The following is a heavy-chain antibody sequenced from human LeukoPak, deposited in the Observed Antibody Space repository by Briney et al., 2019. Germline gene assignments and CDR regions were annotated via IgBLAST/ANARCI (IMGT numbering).Heavy chain of an antibody. CDR1: GYTFTDYY. Sequence: ASVKVSCKVSGYTFTDYYMHWMQQAPGKGLEWMGLVDPEDGETIYAEKFQGRVTITADTSTDTAYMELSSLRSEDTAVYYCASGRDGYTLDYWGQGTLVTVSS. J-gene: IGHJ4*02. CDR3: ASGRDGYTLDY. CDR2: VDPEDGET. D-gene: IGHD5-24*01. V-gene: IGHV1-69-2*01.